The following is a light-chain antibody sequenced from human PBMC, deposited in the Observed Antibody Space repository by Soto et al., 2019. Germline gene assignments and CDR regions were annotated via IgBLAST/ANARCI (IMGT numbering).Light chain of an antibody. CDR2: AAS. V-gene: IGKV1-12*01. CDR3: QHVKSFPYT. CDR1: QSITSW. J-gene: IGKJ2*01. Sequence: DIQLPQSPSSVSASVGDRVTITCRASQSITSWIAWFQQKPGTAPKLLIFAASSLRGGVSSRLSVSGSETDFTLTISSFQPEDFVVYYDQHVKSFPYTFGQGTKVEIK.